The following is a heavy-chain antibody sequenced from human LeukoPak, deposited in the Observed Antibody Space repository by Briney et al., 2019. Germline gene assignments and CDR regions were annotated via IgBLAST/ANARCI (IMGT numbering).Heavy chain of an antibody. D-gene: IGHD2-2*01. V-gene: IGHV1-8*01. CDR3: ARGPVWYQLRNEGSGGYYYYYMDV. CDR1: GYTFTSYD. CDR2: MNPNSGNT. Sequence: ASLKVSSKASGYTFTSYDINWVRQAPGQGLEWLGWMNPNSGNTGYAQKFQRRVTMTRNTSISTAYIELSSLRSEDTAVYYCARGPVWYQLRNEGSGGYYYYYMDVWGKGTTVTVSS. J-gene: IGHJ6*03.